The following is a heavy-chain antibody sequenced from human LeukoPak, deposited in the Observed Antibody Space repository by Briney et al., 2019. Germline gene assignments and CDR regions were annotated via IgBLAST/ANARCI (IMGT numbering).Heavy chain of an antibody. V-gene: IGHV4-34*01. D-gene: IGHD2-2*01. CDR3: ARGRTPGAHTSCYDY. CDR1: SGSFSGYY. Sequence: SETLSLTCAVYSGSFSGYYWSWTRQPPGKGLEWIGEINHSGSTNYNPSLKSRVTISVDTSKNQFSLKLSSVTAADTAVYYCARGRTPGAHTSCYDYWGQGTLVTVSS. J-gene: IGHJ4*02. CDR2: INHSGST.